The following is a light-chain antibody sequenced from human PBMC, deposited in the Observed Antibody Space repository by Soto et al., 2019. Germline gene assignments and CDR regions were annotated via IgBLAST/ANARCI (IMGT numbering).Light chain of an antibody. V-gene: IGKV3-15*01. J-gene: IGKJ1*01. CDR3: LQYDNWPPWT. Sequence: EIVMTQSPATLSVSPGGRATLSCRASQSVSTTLAWYQQKPGQAPRLLIYGASTRATGIPARFSGSGSGTEVTLTISGLQSEDFAVYYCLQYDNWPPWTFGQGTKVEIK. CDR2: GAS. CDR1: QSVSTT.